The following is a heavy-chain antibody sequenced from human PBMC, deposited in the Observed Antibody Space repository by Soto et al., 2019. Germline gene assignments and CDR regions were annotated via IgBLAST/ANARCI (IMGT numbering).Heavy chain of an antibody. CDR1: GFTFSSYG. D-gene: IGHD4-4*01. CDR2: ISYDGSNK. Sequence: QVQLVESGGGVVQPGGSLRLSCAASGFTFSSYGMHWVRQAPGKGLEWVAVISYDGSNKYYADSVKGRFTISRDNSKNTRYLQMNSLRGEDTAVYYCAKDRYSNSYGMDVWGQGTTVTVSS. J-gene: IGHJ6*02. CDR3: AKDRYSNSYGMDV. V-gene: IGHV3-30*18.